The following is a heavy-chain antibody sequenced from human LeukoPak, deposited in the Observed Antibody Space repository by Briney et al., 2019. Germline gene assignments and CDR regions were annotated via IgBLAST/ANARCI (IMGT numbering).Heavy chain of an antibody. CDR2: ISGSGGST. J-gene: IGHJ6*03. CDR3: AKSRYYYDSSGKYYYYYMDV. D-gene: IGHD3-22*01. Sequence: GGSLRLSCAASGFTFSSYAMSWVSQAPGKGLEWVSAISGSGGSTYYADSVKGRFTISRDNSKNTLYLQMNSLRAEDTAVYYCAKSRYYYDSSGKYYYYYMDVWGKGITVTVSS. V-gene: IGHV3-23*01. CDR1: GFTFSSYA.